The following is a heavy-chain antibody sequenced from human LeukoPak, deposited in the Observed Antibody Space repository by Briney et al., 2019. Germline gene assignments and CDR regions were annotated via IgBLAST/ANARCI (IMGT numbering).Heavy chain of an antibody. V-gene: IGHV4-39*01. CDR1: GGSINSYY. CDR3: ATRMFGEFDP. D-gene: IGHD3-10*02. CDR2: IYYSGST. Sequence: SETLSLTCTVSGGSINSYYWGWIRQPPGKGLEWIGSIYYSGSTYYNPSLKSRVTISVDTSKNQFSLKLSSVTAADTAVYYCATRMFGEFDPWGQGTLVTVSS. J-gene: IGHJ5*02.